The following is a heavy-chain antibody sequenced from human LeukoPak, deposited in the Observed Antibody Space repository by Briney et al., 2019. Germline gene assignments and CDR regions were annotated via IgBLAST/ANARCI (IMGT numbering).Heavy chain of an antibody. D-gene: IGHD6-13*01. CDR2: ISDSGSII. J-gene: IGHJ4*02. CDR3: ARGGGAAAGTRIDY. Sequence: GGSLRLSCAASGFTFSSYEMNWVRQAPGKGLEWVSNISDSGSIIYYADSVKGRFTVSRDNARKSLYLQMNSLRAEDTAFYYCARGGGAAAGTRIDYWGQGTLVTVSS. CDR1: GFTFSSYE. V-gene: IGHV3-48*03.